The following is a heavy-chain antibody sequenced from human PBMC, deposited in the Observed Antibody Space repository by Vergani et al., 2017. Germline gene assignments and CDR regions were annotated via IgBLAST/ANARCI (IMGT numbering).Heavy chain of an antibody. CDR2: IYPGDSDT. V-gene: IGHV5-51*01. J-gene: IGHJ4*02. CDR3: TRHVPCGDGACLHFDH. CDR1: GYSFTSYW. Sequence: EVQLVQSGAEVKKPGESLKISCKGSGYSFTSYWIGWVRQMPGKGLEWMGIIYPGDSDTRYSPSFQGQAIMSLDKSITTAYLQWRSLKASDTAIYYCTRHVPCGDGACLHFDHWGQGTQVTVSS. D-gene: IGHD2-21*01.